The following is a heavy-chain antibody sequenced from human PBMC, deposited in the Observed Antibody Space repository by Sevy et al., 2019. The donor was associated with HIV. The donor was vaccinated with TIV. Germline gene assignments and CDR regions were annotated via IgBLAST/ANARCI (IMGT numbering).Heavy chain of an antibody. CDR2: INYSGRT. J-gene: IGHJ6*02. D-gene: IGHD4-17*01. Sequence: SETLSLTCTVSGAAIGSGGYYWSWIRQHPGKGLEWIAYINYSGRTYYNPSLKSRLSVSLDTTKNQFSLKLSSVTAADTAVYYCARDNRYGDYGLDVWGLGTTVTVSS. CDR1: GAAIGSGGYY. V-gene: IGHV4-31*03. CDR3: ARDNRYGDYGLDV.